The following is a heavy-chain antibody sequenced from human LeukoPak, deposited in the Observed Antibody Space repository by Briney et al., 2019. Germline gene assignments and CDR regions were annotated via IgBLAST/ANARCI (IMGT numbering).Heavy chain of an antibody. D-gene: IGHD6-19*01. CDR2: IYHSGST. Sequence: SETLSLTCAVSGYSISSGYYWGWIRQPPGKGLEWIGSIYHSGSTYYSPSLKSRVTISVDTSKNQFSLKLSSVTAADTAVYYCARAHSSGWTFDYWGQGTLVTVSP. V-gene: IGHV4-38-2*01. CDR1: GYSISSGYY. J-gene: IGHJ4*02. CDR3: ARAHSSGWTFDY.